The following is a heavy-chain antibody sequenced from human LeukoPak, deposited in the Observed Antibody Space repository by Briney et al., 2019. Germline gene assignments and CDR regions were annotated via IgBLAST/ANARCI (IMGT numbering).Heavy chain of an antibody. V-gene: IGHV3-23*01. CDR3: AKDPPLWYSSSDWFDP. J-gene: IGHJ5*02. Sequence: GGSLRLSCAASGFTFSSYAMSWVRQAPGKGLEWVSAISGSGGSTYYADSVKGRFTISRDNSKNTLYLQMNSLRAEDTAVYYCAKDPPLWYSSSDWFDPWGQGTLVTVSS. CDR2: ISGSGGST. D-gene: IGHD6-6*01. CDR1: GFTFSSYA.